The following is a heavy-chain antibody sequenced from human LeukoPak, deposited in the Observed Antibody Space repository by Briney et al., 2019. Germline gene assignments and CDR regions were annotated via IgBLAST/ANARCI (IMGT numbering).Heavy chain of an antibody. V-gene: IGHV4-59*01. Sequence: SETLSLTCTVSGGSISSYYWSWIRQPPGKGLEWIGYIYYSGSTNYNPSLKSRVTISVDTSKNQFSLKLSSVTAADTAVYYCASLYSSGWFGDYWGRGTLVTVSS. CDR1: GGSISSYY. CDR2: IYYSGST. D-gene: IGHD6-19*01. CDR3: ASLYSSGWFGDY. J-gene: IGHJ4*02.